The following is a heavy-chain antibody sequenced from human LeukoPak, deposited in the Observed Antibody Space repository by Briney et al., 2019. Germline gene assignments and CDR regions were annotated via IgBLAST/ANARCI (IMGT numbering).Heavy chain of an antibody. CDR3: ARYSSGWRSFDI. J-gene: IGHJ3*02. CDR1: GGSISSYY. V-gene: IGHV4-59*01. CDR2: IYYSGST. D-gene: IGHD6-19*01. Sequence: SETLSLTCTVSGGSISSYYWSWIRQPPGKGLEWIGYIYYSGSTNYNPSLKSRVTISVDTSKNQFPLNLSSVTAADTAVYYCARYSSGWRSFDIWGQGTMVTVSS.